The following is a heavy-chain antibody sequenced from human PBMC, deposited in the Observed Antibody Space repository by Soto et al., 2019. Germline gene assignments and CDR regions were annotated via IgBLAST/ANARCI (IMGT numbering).Heavy chain of an antibody. CDR2: ISGSGGST. CDR1: GFTFSSYA. J-gene: IGHJ4*02. Sequence: PGGSLRLSCAASGFTFSSYAMSWVRQAPGKGLEWVSAISGSGGSTYYADSVKGRFTISRDNSKNTLYLQMNSLRAEDTAVYYCAKAYGSGSYYKEYYFDYWGQGTLVTVSS. V-gene: IGHV3-23*01. CDR3: AKAYGSGSYYKEYYFDY. D-gene: IGHD3-10*01.